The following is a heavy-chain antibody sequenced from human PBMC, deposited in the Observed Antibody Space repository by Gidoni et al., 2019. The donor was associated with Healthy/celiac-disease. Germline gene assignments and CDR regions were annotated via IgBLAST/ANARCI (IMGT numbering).Heavy chain of an antibody. V-gene: IGHV3-30*03. J-gene: IGHJ4*02. CDR2: ISYDGSNK. Sequence: FTFSSYGMHWVRQAPGKGLEWVAVISYDGSNKYYADSVKGRFTISRDNSKNTLYLQMNSLRAEDTAVYYCVVITYWGQGTLVTVSS. D-gene: IGHD3-22*01. CDR3: VVITY. CDR1: FTFSSYG.